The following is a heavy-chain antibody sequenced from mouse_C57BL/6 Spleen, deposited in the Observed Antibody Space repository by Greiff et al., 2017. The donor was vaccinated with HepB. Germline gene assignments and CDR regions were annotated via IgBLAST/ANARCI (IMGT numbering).Heavy chain of an antibody. Sequence: QVQLQQSGPELVKPGASVKISCKASGYAFSSSWMNWVKQRPGKGLEWIGRIYPGDGDTNYNGKFKGKATLTADKSSSTAYMQLSSLTSEDSAVYFFARALYYDYDVGFAYWGQGTLVTVSA. J-gene: IGHJ3*01. CDR3: ARALYYDYDVGFAY. CDR2: IYPGDGDT. D-gene: IGHD2-4*01. V-gene: IGHV1-82*01. CDR1: GYAFSSSW.